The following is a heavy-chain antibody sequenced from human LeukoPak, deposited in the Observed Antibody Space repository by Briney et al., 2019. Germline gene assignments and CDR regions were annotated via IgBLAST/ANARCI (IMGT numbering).Heavy chain of an antibody. CDR1: GYTFTDYY. J-gene: IGHJ4*02. CDR2: INPNSGGT. V-gene: IGHV1-2*02. Sequence: ASVKVSCKASGYTFTDYYIHWVRQAPGQGLEWMGWINPNSGGTNYAQKFQGRVTMTRDTSISTAYMELSRLRSDDTAVYYCAREEGPISYWGQGTLVTVSS. CDR3: AREEGPISY.